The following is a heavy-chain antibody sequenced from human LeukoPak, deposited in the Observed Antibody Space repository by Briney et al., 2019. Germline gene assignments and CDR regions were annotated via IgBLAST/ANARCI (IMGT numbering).Heavy chain of an antibody. J-gene: IGHJ4*02. D-gene: IGHD6-19*01. CDR3: AKDSRAGSSGWLGVFDS. CDR1: GFTFNDYA. Sequence: QPGRSLRLSCAASGFTFNDYAMLCVRQTPGKGLEWVSGISWHGDYIEYADSVKGRFIISRDNAKNTLYLQMNSLRAEDMAFYYCAKDSRAGSSGWLGVFDSWGQGTLVTVSS. CDR2: ISWHGDYI. V-gene: IGHV3-9*03.